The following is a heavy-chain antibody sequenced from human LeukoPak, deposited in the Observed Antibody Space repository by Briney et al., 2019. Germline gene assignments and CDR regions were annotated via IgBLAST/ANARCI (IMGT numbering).Heavy chain of an antibody. V-gene: IGHV4-4*07. J-gene: IGHJ6*03. CDR1: GGSISSYY. CDR3: ARVEEYYYGSGSYYYMDV. CDR2: IYTSGST. D-gene: IGHD3-10*01. Sequence: SSETLSLTCTVSGGSISSYYWSWIRQPAGKGLEWIGRIYTSGSTNYNPSLKSRVTMPVDASKNQFSLKLSSVTAADTAVYYCARVEEYYYGSGSYYYMDVWGKGTTVTVSS.